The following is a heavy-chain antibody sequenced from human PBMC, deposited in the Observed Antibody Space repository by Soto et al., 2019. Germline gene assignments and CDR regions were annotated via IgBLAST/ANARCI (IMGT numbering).Heavy chain of an antibody. CDR1: GGSISSSSYY. V-gene: IGHV4-39*01. J-gene: IGHJ6*02. Sequence: QLQLQESGPGLVKPSETLSLTCTVSGGSISSSSYYWGWIRQPPGKGLEWIGSIYYSGSTYYNPSPKSRVTLSVDTSKNQFPLKLSSVTAADTAVYYCARPRDGDAYGMDVWGQGTTVTVSS. D-gene: IGHD4-17*01. CDR2: IYYSGST. CDR3: ARPRDGDAYGMDV.